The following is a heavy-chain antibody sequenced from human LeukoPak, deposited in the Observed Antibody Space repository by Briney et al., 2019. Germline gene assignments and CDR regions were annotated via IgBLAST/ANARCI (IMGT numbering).Heavy chain of an antibody. V-gene: IGHV3-9*01. J-gene: IGHJ3*02. Sequence: QPGRSLRLSRAASGFTFDDYAMHWVRQAPGKGLEWVSGISWNSGSIGYADSVKGRFTISRDNAKNSLYLQMNSLRAEDTAVYYCARVRLAPLWLRGAFDIWGQGTMVTVSS. CDR3: ARVRLAPLWLRGAFDI. CDR1: GFTFDDYA. D-gene: IGHD5-12*01. CDR2: ISWNSGSI.